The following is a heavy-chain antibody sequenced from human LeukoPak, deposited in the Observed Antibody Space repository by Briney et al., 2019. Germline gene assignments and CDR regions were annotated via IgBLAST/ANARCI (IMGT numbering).Heavy chain of an antibody. CDR1: RFTLRDYS. J-gene: IGHJ3*02. CDR2: IRNDGKNK. Sequence: GGALRHSCVASRFTLRDYSMHWVRQAPGKGVTWVAFIRNDGKNKYYAVSVKGRFTISRDNSKNMLYLEMNSLSTEDTAVYYCARDKRDSSGYYGAFDIWGQGTMVTVSS. CDR3: ARDKRDSSGYYGAFDI. V-gene: IGHV3-30*02. D-gene: IGHD3-22*01.